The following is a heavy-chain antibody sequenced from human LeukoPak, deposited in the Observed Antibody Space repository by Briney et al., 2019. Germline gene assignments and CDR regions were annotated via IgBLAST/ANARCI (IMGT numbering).Heavy chain of an antibody. V-gene: IGHV4-39*07. CDR1: GGSISSSSYY. Sequence: SETLSLTCTVSGGSISSSSYYWGWIRQPPGKGLEWIGSIFYSGSTYYNPSLKSRVTISVDTSKNQFSLKLSSVTAADSAVHYCARSYDRAPTYYFDYWGQGTLVTVSS. D-gene: IGHD3-22*01. J-gene: IGHJ4*02. CDR2: IFYSGST. CDR3: ARSYDRAPTYYFDY.